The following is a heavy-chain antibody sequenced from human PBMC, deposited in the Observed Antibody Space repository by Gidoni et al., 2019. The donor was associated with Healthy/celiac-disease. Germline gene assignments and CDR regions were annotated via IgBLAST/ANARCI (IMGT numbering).Heavy chain of an antibody. J-gene: IGHJ6*03. CDR3: ARALGDFGYYYYYMDV. D-gene: IGHD3-16*01. CDR1: GYTFTGHY. Sequence: QVQLVQSGAEVKKPGASVKVPCKASGYTFTGHYMHWVRQAPGQGLEWMGWINPNSGGTNYAQKFQGRVTMTRDTSISTAYMELSRLRSDDTAVYYCARALGDFGYYYYYMDVWGKGTTVTVSS. V-gene: IGHV1-2*02. CDR2: INPNSGGT.